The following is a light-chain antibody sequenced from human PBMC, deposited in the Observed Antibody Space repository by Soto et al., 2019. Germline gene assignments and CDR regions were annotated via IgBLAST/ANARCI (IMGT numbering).Light chain of an antibody. CDR1: QSVSSS. CDR2: GAS. Sequence: EILMTQSPATLSVSPGERATLSCRASQSVSSSLAWYQQRPGQAPRLLIYGASTRATGIPVRFSGSGSGTEFTLTISVLQSEDFAVYYCQQYNNWPPLTFGQGTKVDIK. J-gene: IGKJ1*01. CDR3: QQYNNWPPLT. V-gene: IGKV3-15*01.